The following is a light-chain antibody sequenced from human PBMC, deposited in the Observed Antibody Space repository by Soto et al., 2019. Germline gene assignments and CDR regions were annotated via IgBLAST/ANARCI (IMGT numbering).Light chain of an antibody. J-gene: IGKJ1*01. V-gene: IGKV1-5*03. CDR3: KEYGSHSV. CDR2: QAS. CDR1: QSTSSY. Sequence: DIQMTQSPSTLSASVGDRVTITCRASQSTSSYLAWYQQKPGKAPKLLIYQASSLENGVPSRFSGSGSGTEFSLTIGGLQLDELAPYFGKEYGSHSVFGQGTKVDIK.